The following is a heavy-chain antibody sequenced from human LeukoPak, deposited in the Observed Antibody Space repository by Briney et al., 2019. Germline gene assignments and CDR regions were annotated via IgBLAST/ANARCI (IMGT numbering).Heavy chain of an antibody. CDR2: IYYSGST. Sequence: SETLSLTCTVSGGSISSSSYYWGWIRQPPGKGLEWIGSIYYSGSTYYNPSLKSRVTISVDTSKNQFSLKLSSVTAADTAVYYCWAYYYDSSSYYYVDYYYYMDVWGKGTTVTVSS. D-gene: IGHD3-22*01. V-gene: IGHV4-39*07. CDR1: GGSISSSSYY. CDR3: WAYYYDSSSYYYVDYYYYMDV. J-gene: IGHJ6*03.